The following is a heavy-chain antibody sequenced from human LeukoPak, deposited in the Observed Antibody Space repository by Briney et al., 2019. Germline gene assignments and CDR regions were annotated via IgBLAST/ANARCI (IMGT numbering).Heavy chain of an antibody. J-gene: IGHJ6*03. V-gene: IGHV1-18*01. CDR1: GYTFTSYG. D-gene: IGHD6-6*01. CDR2: ISAYNGNT. Sequence: ASVKVSCKASGYTFTSYGISWVRQAPGQGLEWMGWISAYNGNTNYAQKLQGRVTMTTDTSTSTAYMELRSLRSDDTAVYYCARGEYSSSSGVYYYYMDVWGKGTTVTVSS. CDR3: ARGEYSSSSGVYYYYMDV.